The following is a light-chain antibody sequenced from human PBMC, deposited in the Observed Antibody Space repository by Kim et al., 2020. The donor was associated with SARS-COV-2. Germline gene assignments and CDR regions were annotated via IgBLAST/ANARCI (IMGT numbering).Light chain of an antibody. CDR3: QHYSRFPYT. CDR2: LAS. Sequence: YASVGNRVTITCRASENSGTWLAWYQQKPGRAPSLLIYLASTLESGVPSRFSGTGSGTEFSLSITSLQPDDFATYYCQHYSRFPYTFGQGTKLEI. CDR1: ENSGTW. V-gene: IGKV1-5*03. J-gene: IGKJ2*01.